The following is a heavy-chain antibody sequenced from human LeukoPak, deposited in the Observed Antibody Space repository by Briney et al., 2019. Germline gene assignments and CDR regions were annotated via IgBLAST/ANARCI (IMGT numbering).Heavy chain of an antibody. J-gene: IGHJ6*03. Sequence: SETLSLTCTVSGGSISSYYWSWIRQPAGKGLEWIGRIYTSGSTNYNPSLKSRVTMSVDTSKNQFSLKLSSVTAADTAVYYCARDTIWGPYYYYMDVWGKGTTVTISS. CDR1: GGSISSYY. CDR3: ARDTIWGPYYYYMDV. V-gene: IGHV4-4*07. CDR2: IYTSGST. D-gene: IGHD3-16*01.